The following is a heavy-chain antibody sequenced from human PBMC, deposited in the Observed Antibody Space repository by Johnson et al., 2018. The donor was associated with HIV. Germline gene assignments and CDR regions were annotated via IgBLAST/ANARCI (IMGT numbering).Heavy chain of an antibody. J-gene: IGHJ3*02. CDR3: ARGSRYTHDNDDVYLLQAFDI. Sequence: QVQLVESGGGLVKPGGSLRLSCAASGFTFSSYAMSWVRQAPGKGLEWVAVISYDGSDKYYAASVKGRFTISRDSSKNTLYLQMNTLRADDTAVYYCARGSRYTHDNDDVYLLQAFDIWGQGTMVTVSS. V-gene: IGHV3-30*04. D-gene: IGHD3-16*01. CDR2: ISYDGSDK. CDR1: GFTFSSYA.